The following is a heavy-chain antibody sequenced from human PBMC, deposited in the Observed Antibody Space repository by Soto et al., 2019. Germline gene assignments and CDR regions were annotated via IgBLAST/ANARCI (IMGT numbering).Heavy chain of an antibody. J-gene: IGHJ4*02. D-gene: IGHD1-1*01. Sequence: PGESLRLSYGYSGFTFRSSGMHWVRQAPGKGLEWVAIISYDGINKYYANSVKGRFTISRDNSKNTLYLQMNSLRAEDTAVYYCAKSMYNWNDGFFDYWGQGT. CDR1: GFTFRSSG. CDR2: ISYDGINK. V-gene: IGHV3-30*18. CDR3: AKSMYNWNDGFFDY.